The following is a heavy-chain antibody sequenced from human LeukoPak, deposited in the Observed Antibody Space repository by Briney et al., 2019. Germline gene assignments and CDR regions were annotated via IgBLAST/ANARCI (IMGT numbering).Heavy chain of an antibody. Sequence: GESLKISCKGSGYSFTSYWIGWVRQMPGKGLEWMGIIYPGDSDTRYSPSFQGQVTISADKSISTAYLQWSSLKASDTAMYYCARQEYDIVRFTRFDIWGQGTMVTVSS. D-gene: IGHD3-9*01. CDR1: GYSFTSYW. V-gene: IGHV5-51*01. CDR2: IYPGDSDT. CDR3: ARQEYDIVRFTRFDI. J-gene: IGHJ3*02.